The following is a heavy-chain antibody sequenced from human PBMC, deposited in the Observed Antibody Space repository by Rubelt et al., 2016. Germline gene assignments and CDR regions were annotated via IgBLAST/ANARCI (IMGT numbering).Heavy chain of an antibody. Sequence: QVQLQQWGAGLLKPSETLSLTCAVYGGSFSGYYWSLIRQPPGKRLEWFGEINHSGSTYSNPSLKSRVTISVDTSKNQFSLRLSPVTAADTAVYYCARPTTVVTPGGAFDIWGQGTMVTVSS. D-gene: IGHD4-23*01. CDR3: ARPTTVVTPGGAFDI. V-gene: IGHV4-34*01. CDR2: INHSGST. CDR1: GGSFSGYY. J-gene: IGHJ3*02.